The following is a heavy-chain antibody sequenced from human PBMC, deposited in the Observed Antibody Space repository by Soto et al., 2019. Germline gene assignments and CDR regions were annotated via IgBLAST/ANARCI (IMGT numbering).Heavy chain of an antibody. V-gene: IGHV5-51*01. CDR1: GYSFTSYW. Sequence: PGESLKISCKGSGYSFTSYWIGWVRQMPGKGLEWMGIIYPGDSDTRYSPSFQGQITISTDKSISTAYQQWSILKASDTAMYYWLRRYCSSTSCYSAFDIWGQGTMVTVSS. CDR2: IYPGDSDT. D-gene: IGHD2-2*02. J-gene: IGHJ3*02. CDR3: LRRYCSSTSCYSAFDI.